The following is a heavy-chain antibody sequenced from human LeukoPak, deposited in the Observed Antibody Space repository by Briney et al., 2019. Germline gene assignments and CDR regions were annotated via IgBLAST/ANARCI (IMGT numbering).Heavy chain of an antibody. CDR2: IYYSGST. Sequence: SETLSLTCTVSGGSISSGGYYWSWIREHPGKGLEWIGYIYYSGSTYYNPSLKSRVTISVDTSKNQFSLKLSSVTAADTAVYYCARAYYDPYFDYWGQGTLVTVSS. CDR1: GGSISSGGYY. D-gene: IGHD3-22*01. CDR3: ARAYYDPYFDY. V-gene: IGHV4-31*03. J-gene: IGHJ4*02.